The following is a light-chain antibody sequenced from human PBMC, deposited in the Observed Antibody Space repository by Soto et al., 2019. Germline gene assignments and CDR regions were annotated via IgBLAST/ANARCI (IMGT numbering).Light chain of an antibody. Sequence: VLTQSPATLSLYPGERATLSCRASQSVSSYLAWYQQKPGQAPRLLIYDASNRATGIPARFSGSGSGTDFTLTISSLEPEDFAVYYCQQRSNWPPLTFGGGSMVAI. J-gene: IGKJ4*01. CDR1: QSVSSY. V-gene: IGKV3-11*01. CDR2: DAS. CDR3: QQRSNWPPLT.